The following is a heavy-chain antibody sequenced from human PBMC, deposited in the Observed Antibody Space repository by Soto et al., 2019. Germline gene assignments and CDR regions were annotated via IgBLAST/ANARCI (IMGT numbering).Heavy chain of an antibody. CDR1: GFTVSSNY. CDR3: ARGGYSYGEPFDY. V-gene: IGHV3-53*01. Sequence: PGGSLRLSCAASGFTVSSNYMSWVRQAPGKGLEWVSVIYSGGSTYYADSVKGRFTISRDNSKNTLYLQMNSLRAEDTAVYYCARGGYSYGEPFDYWGQGTLVTVSS. CDR2: IYSGGST. D-gene: IGHD5-18*01. J-gene: IGHJ4*02.